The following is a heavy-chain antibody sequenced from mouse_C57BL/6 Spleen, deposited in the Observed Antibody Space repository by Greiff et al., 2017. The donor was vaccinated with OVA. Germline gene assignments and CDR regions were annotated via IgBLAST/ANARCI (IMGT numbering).Heavy chain of an antibody. J-gene: IGHJ4*01. CDR2: IHPISGST. CDR1: GYTFTSYW. CDR3: ARSYYGNPDAMDY. Sequence: QVQLQQSGAELVKPGASVKLSCKASGYTFTSYWMHWVKQRPGQGLEWIGMIHPISGSTNYNEKFKSKATLTVDKSSSTAYMQLSSLTSEDSAVYYCARSYYGNPDAMDYWGQGTSVTVSS. V-gene: IGHV1-64*01. D-gene: IGHD2-1*01.